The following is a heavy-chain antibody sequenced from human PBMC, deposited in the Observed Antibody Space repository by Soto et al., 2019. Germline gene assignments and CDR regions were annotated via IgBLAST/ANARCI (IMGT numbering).Heavy chain of an antibody. D-gene: IGHD6-13*01. CDR3: ARHHGSPGSYFGMDV. CDR1: GYSFTSYW. J-gene: IGHJ6*02. CDR2: ICPGDSDT. V-gene: IGHV5-51*01. Sequence: GESLKISCKGSGYSFTSYWINWVRQMPGKGLEWMGIICPGDSDTRYSPSFQGQVTISADKSISTAYLQWRSLKASDTAMYYCARHHGSPGSYFGMDVWGQGTTVTVSS.